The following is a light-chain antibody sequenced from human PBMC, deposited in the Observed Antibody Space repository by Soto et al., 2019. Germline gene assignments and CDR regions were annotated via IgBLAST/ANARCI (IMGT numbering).Light chain of an antibody. V-gene: IGKV3-15*01. CDR1: QSVSSN. Sequence: EIMMTQPPATLSVSPGERATLSCRASQSVSSNLAWYQQKPGQAPRLLIYGASTRATGIPARFSGSGSGTEFTLTISSLQAEDSATYYCQEYDNWPLWTFGQGTKVDIK. CDR2: GAS. J-gene: IGKJ1*01. CDR3: QEYDNWPLWT.